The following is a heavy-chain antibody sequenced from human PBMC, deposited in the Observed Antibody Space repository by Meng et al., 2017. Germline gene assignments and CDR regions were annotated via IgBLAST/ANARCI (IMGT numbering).Heavy chain of an antibody. J-gene: IGHJ4*02. CDR2: INPSGGSK. CDR1: GLTFTSYY. CDR3: ARAAGIGEMAVDY. Sequence: GQLVQSGADGKKLGAAVKVYCKESGLTFTSYYMHWVRQAPGQGLEWMGIINPSGGSKSYEQKFQGRVTMTRDTSTSTVYMELSSLRSEDTAVYYCARAAGIGEMAVDYWGQGTLVTVSS. V-gene: IGHV1-46*01. D-gene: IGHD5-24*01.